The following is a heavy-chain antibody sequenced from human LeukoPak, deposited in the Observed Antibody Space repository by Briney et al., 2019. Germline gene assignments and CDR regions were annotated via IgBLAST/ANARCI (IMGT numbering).Heavy chain of an antibody. D-gene: IGHD5-18*01. CDR2: SNHFGST. V-gene: IGHV4-34*01. CDR1: GESFSGYI. J-gene: IGHJ6*02. CDR3: ARGRLQLWSFPLPYNHYAIDV. Sequence: PSETLSLTCAVSGESFSGYIWTWIRQPPGKGLEWIGESNHFGSTDYNPSLKSRVTISVDTSKKQFSLNVRSVTDADTAVYFCARGRLQLWSFPLPYNHYAIDVWGQGTTVTVSS.